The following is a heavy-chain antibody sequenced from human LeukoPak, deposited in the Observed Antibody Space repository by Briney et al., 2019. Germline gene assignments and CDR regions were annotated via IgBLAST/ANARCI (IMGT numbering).Heavy chain of an antibody. D-gene: IGHD1-26*01. CDR1: GYTFTGYY. J-gene: IGHJ6*02. V-gene: IGHV1-2*02. CDR2: INPNSGGT. CDR3: ARSPSRYSGSYERYLPYYGMDV. Sequence: GASVKVSCKASGYTFTGYYMHWVRQAPGQGLEWLGWINPNSGGTNYAQKFQGRVTMTRNTSISTAYMELSSLRSEDTAVYYCARSPSRYSGSYERYLPYYGMDVWGQGTTVTVSS.